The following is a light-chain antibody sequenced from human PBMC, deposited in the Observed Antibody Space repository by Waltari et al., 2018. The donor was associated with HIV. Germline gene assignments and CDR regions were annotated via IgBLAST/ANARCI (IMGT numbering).Light chain of an antibody. CDR3: QQYSTHYG. V-gene: IGKV1-5*03. CDR1: QNIDNW. J-gene: IGKJ2*01. Sequence: IQMTQSPSNLSASVGDAVILTCRASQNIDNWLAWDQQRPGRAPKLLMAMTSVLETGVPSRFRGSGSGTTCTLTINSLQPDDFGTYYCQQYSTHYGFGQGTRVE. CDR2: MTS.